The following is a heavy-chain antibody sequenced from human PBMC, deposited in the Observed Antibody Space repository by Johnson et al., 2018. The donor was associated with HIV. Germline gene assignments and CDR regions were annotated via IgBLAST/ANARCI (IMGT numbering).Heavy chain of an antibody. CDR2: IYSGGNT. CDR3: ARRDSGSWSFDI. CDR1: GFTFRTYV. Sequence: QVQLVESGGGVVQPGRSLRLSCEVYGFTFRTYVMHWVRQAPGKGLEWVSVIYSGGNTYYADSVKGRFTISRDNSKNTVYLQMNSLRPEDTAVYYCARRDSGSWSFDIWGQGTMVTVSS. D-gene: IGHD1-26*01. V-gene: IGHV3-NL1*01. J-gene: IGHJ3*02.